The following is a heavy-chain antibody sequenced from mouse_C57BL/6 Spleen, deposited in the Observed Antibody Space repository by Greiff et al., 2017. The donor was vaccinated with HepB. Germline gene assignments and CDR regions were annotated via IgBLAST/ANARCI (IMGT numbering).Heavy chain of an antibody. CDR1: GYAFSSSW. J-gene: IGHJ2*01. V-gene: IGHV1-82*01. CDR2: IYPGDGDT. D-gene: IGHD4-1*01. Sequence: VQLQQSGPELVKPGASVKISCKASGYAFSSSWMNWVKQRPGKGLEWIGRIYPGDGDTNYNGKFKGKATLTADKSSSTAYMQLSSLTSEDSAVYFCARAGYYCDYWGQGTTLTVSS. CDR3: ARAGYYCDY.